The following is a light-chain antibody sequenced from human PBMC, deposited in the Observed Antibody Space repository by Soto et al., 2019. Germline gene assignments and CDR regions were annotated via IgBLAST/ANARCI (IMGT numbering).Light chain of an antibody. J-gene: IGKJ5*01. CDR2: DAS. CDR1: QRVSSY. CDR3: QQRSNWPPSIT. V-gene: IGKV3-11*01. Sequence: EIVLTQSPATLSLSPGERDTLSCRASQRVSSYLAWYQQQPGQAPRLLIYDASNRATGIPARFSGSGSGTDFTLTISSLEPEDFAVYYCQQRSNWPPSITFGQGTRLEI.